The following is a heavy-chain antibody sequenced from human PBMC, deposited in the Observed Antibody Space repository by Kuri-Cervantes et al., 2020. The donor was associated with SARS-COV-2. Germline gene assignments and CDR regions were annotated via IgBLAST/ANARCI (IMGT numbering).Heavy chain of an antibody. CDR2: LNPNSGNT. D-gene: IGHD3-3*01. CDR3: ARRFGTPIFGVVRPINWFDP. Sequence: ASVKVSCKASGYTFTSYDINWVRQATGQGLEWMGGLNPNSGNTGYAQKFQGRVTMTRNTSVSTAYMELSSLRSEDTAVYYCARRFGTPIFGVVRPINWFDPWGQGTLVTVSS. J-gene: IGHJ5*02. V-gene: IGHV1-8*02. CDR1: GYTFTSYD.